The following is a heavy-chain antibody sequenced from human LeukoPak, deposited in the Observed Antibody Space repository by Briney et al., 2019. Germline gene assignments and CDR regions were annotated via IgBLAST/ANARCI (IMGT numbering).Heavy chain of an antibody. J-gene: IGHJ4*02. Sequence: SETLSLTCAVSGYSISSGYYWGWIRQPPAKGLEWIGSIYHSGSTYYNPSLKSGVTISVDTSKNQFSLKLSSVTAADTAVYYCASSGYDFRGVWLDYWGQGTLVTVSS. CDR1: GYSISSGYY. CDR2: IYHSGST. CDR3: ASSGYDFRGVWLDY. D-gene: IGHD5-12*01. V-gene: IGHV4-38-2*01.